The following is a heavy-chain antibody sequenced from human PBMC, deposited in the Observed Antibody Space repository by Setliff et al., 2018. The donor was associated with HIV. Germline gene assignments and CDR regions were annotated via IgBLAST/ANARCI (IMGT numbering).Heavy chain of an antibody. CDR1: GYTFTSYY. J-gene: IGHJ5*02. Sequence: ASVKVSCKAFGYTFTSYYLHWVRQAPGQGLEWMGRINPNSGGTNYAQKFQGRVTMTRDTSITTAYMELSRLRSDDTAVYYCARVTFYGSANYYPFDPWGQGTLVTVSS. CDR3: ARVTFYGSANYYPFDP. CDR2: INPNSGGT. D-gene: IGHD3-10*01. V-gene: IGHV1-2*06.